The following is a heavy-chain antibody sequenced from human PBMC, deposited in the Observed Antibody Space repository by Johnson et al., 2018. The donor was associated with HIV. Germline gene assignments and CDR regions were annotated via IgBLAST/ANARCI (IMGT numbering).Heavy chain of an antibody. V-gene: IGHV3-30*04. CDR2: ISYDGSNK. CDR3: AREPDPFREYHGDAFDI. CDR1: GFTFTTYA. D-gene: IGHD3-10*01. Sequence: QVQLVESGGGVVQPGRSLRLSCAASGFTFTTYAMHWVRQAPGKGLEWVAVISYDGSNKYYADSVQGRFTVSRDNSKNTQYVQMNSLRGEDTAVYYCAREPDPFREYHGDAFDIWGQGTMVTVSS. J-gene: IGHJ3*02.